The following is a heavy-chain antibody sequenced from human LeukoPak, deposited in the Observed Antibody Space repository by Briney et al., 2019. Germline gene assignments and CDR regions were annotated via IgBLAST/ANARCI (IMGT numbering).Heavy chain of an antibody. V-gene: IGHV1-69*13. D-gene: IGHD2-2*01. CDR1: GGTFSSYA. J-gene: IGHJ6*03. CDR3: ARSQVVPAATDYYYYYMDV. Sequence: SVKVSCKASGGTFSSYAISWVRQAPGQGLEWMGGIIPIFGTANYAQKFQGRVTITADESTSTAYMELSSLRSEDTAVYYCARSQVVPAATDYYYYYMDVWGKGTTVTISS. CDR2: IIPIFGTA.